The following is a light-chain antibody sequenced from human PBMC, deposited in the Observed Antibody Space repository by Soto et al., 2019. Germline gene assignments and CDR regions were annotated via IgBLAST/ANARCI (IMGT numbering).Light chain of an antibody. CDR2: DVS. CDR3: SSFTGSSTLV. V-gene: IGLV2-14*01. Sequence: QSALTQPASVSGSPGQSITISCTGTSSDVGGYNYVSWYQQLPGKAPKLMIYDVSDRPSGVSNRFSGSKSGNTASLTISGLQAEDEADYYCSSFTGSSTLVFGSGTKLTVL. CDR1: SSDVGGYNY. J-gene: IGLJ1*01.